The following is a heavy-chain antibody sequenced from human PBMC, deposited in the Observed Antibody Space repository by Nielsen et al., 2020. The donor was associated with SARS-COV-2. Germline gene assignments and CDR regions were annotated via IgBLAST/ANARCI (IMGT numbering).Heavy chain of an antibody. Sequence: GGSLRLSCAASGFTVDNFGMHWVRQVPGKGLEWVADIKPDGSEKVYVDSVKGRFTISRDNAKNSMSLQMNSLRVEDTAVYYCARDWSRAFDVWGQGTMVTVSS. CDR2: IKPDGSEK. CDR3: ARDWSRAFDV. J-gene: IGHJ3*01. V-gene: IGHV3-7*01. CDR1: GFTVDNFG.